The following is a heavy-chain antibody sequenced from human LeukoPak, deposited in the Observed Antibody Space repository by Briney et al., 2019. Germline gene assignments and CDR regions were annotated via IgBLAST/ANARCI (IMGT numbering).Heavy chain of an antibody. Sequence: ASVKVSCKASGGTFNSYAISWVRQAPGQGLEWMGWVNPNSGGTNYAQKFQGRVTMTRDTSISTAYMELSRLRSDDTVVYYCARDADWGSSSLVTFDYWGQGTLVTVSS. J-gene: IGHJ4*02. D-gene: IGHD6-6*01. V-gene: IGHV1-2*02. CDR2: VNPNSGGT. CDR3: ARDADWGSSSLVTFDY. CDR1: GGTFNSYA.